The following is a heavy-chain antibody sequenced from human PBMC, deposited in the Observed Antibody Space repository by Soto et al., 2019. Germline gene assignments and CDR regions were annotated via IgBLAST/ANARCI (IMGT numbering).Heavy chain of an antibody. CDR3: ARVGSYSDGSSYPY. D-gene: IGHD6-6*01. Sequence: GASVKVSCKASGYTFTGHDLHWVRRAPGQGLEWMGWIKANGGATKYARKFQGRVTMTRDTSTTTAYLELNSLRSDDTAVYFCARVGSYSDGSSYPYWGQGTLVTVSS. CDR2: IKANGGAT. CDR1: GYTFTGHD. J-gene: IGHJ4*02. V-gene: IGHV1-2*02.